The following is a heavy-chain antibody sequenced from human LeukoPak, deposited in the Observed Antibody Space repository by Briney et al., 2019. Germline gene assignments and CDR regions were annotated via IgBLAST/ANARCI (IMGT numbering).Heavy chain of an antibody. CDR3: AKGGHDRSGTQTFDY. CDR1: GGSISSGDYY. V-gene: IGHV4-30-4*01. J-gene: IGHJ4*02. CDR2: IYYSGMT. Sequence: PSETLSLTCTVSGGSISSGDYYRNWIRLSPGGGLEWIGNIYYSGMTHYNPSLKSRVAISVDTSKKQFSLKLSSVTAADTAVYYCAKGGHDRSGTQTFDYWGQGTLVTVSS. D-gene: IGHD3-22*01.